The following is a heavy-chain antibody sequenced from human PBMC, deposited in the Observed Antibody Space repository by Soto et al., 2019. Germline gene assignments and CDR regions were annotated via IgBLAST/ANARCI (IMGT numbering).Heavy chain of an antibody. V-gene: IGHV3-7*05. CDR3: ASDVGEGGAVFGSNTYSYYHGMDV. CDR1: GFTFSSYW. CDR2: IKGDGSGK. J-gene: IGHJ6*02. Sequence: EVQLVESGGGLVQPGGSLRVSCAASGFTFSSYWMSWVSQAPGKGLQWVANIKGDGSGKYDVDSVKGRVIISRANAKNSLYLQMHSLRVKDTAVYYCASDVGEGGAVFGSNTYSYYHGMDVWGQGTTVTVSS. D-gene: IGHD2-15*01.